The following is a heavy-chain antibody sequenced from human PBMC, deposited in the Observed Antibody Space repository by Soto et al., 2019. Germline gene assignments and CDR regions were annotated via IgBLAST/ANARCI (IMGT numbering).Heavy chain of an antibody. Sequence: PGGSLRLSCAASGFTFSSYSMNWVRQAPGKGLEWVSSISSSSSYIYYADSMKGRFTISRDNARNSLYLQMNTLRAEDTAVYYCARDPRDVARTFDYWGQGTLVTVYS. D-gene: IGHD2-15*01. CDR3: ARDPRDVARTFDY. V-gene: IGHV3-21*01. J-gene: IGHJ4*02. CDR2: ISSSSSYI. CDR1: GFTFSSYS.